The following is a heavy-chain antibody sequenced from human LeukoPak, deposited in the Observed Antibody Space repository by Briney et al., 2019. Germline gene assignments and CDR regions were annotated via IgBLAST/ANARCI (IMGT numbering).Heavy chain of an antibody. CDR3: ARGSAVSCTKSTSHAPLDY. V-gene: IGHV1-2*02. Sequence: ASVKVSCKASGYTFIDYYIFCMRQAPGRGLEYMGWINPKSGATRNGQKFQGRITMTRDTSVKTAYMDLGTLTSDDAAIYFCARGSAVSCTKSTSHAPLDYWGQGTLVTVSS. J-gene: IGHJ4*02. CDR2: INPKSGAT. CDR1: GYTFIDYY. D-gene: IGHD2-8*01.